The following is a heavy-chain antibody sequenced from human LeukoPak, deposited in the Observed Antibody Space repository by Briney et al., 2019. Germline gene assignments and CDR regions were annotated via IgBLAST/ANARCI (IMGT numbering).Heavy chain of an antibody. D-gene: IGHD2-21*01. CDR2: ISYDGTNE. Sequence: GGSLRLSCTASGFTFKNFAMSWVRQAPGKGLEWVAIISYDGTNENYGDSVKGRFTISRDNAKNSLYLQMNSVPAEDTAVYYCARTWIAVSFDYWGQGTLVTVSS. V-gene: IGHV3-30*03. J-gene: IGHJ4*02. CDR3: ARTWIAVSFDY. CDR1: GFTFKNFA.